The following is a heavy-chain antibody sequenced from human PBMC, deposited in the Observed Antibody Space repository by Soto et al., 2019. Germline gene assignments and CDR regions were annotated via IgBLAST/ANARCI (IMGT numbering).Heavy chain of an antibody. CDR3: ARESSSSVPDYEY. CDR2: TRNKASSYTT. V-gene: IGHV3-72*01. D-gene: IGHD3-22*01. J-gene: IGHJ4*02. CDR1: GFSFNDYY. Sequence: EVQLVESGGGLVQPGGSLRLSCAASGFSFNDYYINWVRQAPGKGLEWVGRTRNKASSYTTDYAAFVKGRFTISRDDSKSFIYLQMNSLKTEDTPVYYCARESSSSVPDYEYWGQGTLVTFSS.